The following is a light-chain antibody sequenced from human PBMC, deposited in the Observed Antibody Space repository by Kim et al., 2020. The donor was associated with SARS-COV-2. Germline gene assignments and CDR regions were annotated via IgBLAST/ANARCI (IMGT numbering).Light chain of an antibody. J-gene: IGKJ2*01. CDR2: WAS. CDR1: QSVLYSSNNKSY. CDR3: QQYYSTPT. V-gene: IGKV4-1*01. Sequence: DIVMTQSPDSLAVSLGERATINCKSSQSVLYSSNNKSYVAWYQQKPGQPPKLLIYWASTRESGVPDRFSGSGSGTDFTLTISSLQAEDVAVYYCQQYYSTPTFGQGTKLEI.